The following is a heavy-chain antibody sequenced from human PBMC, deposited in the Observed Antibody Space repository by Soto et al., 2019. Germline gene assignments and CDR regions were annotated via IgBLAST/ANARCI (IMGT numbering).Heavy chain of an antibody. CDR3: AREPWQHVSYYYHGMDV. D-gene: IGHD6-6*01. V-gene: IGHV1-18*04. Sequence: QVQLVQSGAEVKKPGASVKVSCKASGYTFSSYGISWVRQAPGQGLEWMGWISANNGNTNYEQKFQGRVAMTTDTSTDTAYMELRSLSSDDSAVYYCAREPWQHVSYYYHGMDVWGQGTTVIVSS. J-gene: IGHJ6*02. CDR2: ISANNGNT. CDR1: GYTFSSYG.